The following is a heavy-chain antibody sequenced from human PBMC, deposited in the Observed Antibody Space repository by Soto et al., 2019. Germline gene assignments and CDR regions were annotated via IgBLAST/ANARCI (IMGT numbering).Heavy chain of an antibody. J-gene: IGHJ4*02. D-gene: IGHD3-22*01. Sequence: GGSLRLSCAASGFTFSSYAMSWVRQAPGKGLEWVSAISGSGGSTYYADSVKGRFTISRDNSKNTLYLQMNSLRAEDTAVYYCAKDPDSSGYPTPFDYWGQGTLVTVSS. CDR3: AKDPDSSGYPTPFDY. CDR1: GFTFSSYA. V-gene: IGHV3-23*01. CDR2: ISGSGGST.